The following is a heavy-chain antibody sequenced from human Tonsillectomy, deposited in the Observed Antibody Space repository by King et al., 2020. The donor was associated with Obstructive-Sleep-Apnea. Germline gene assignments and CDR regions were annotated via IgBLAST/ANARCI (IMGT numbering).Heavy chain of an antibody. J-gene: IGHJ4*02. CDR2: ISYDGSNK. CDR3: ARGPAIYCGGDCYSAY. Sequence: VQLVESGGGVVQPGRSLRLSCAASGFTFSSYAMHWVRQAPGKVLEGVAIISYDGSNKYYADSVKGRFTISRDNSTNTLYLQMNSLRAEDTAVYYCARGPAIYCGGDCYSAYWGQGTLVTVSS. V-gene: IGHV3-30*04. D-gene: IGHD2-21*02. CDR1: GFTFSSYA.